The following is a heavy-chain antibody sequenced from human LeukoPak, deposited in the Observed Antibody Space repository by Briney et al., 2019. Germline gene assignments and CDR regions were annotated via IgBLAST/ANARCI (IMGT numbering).Heavy chain of an antibody. Sequence: GGSLRLSCAASGFTFSSYAMSWVRQAPGKGLEWVSAISGSGGSTYYADSVKGRFTISRDNSKNTLYLQMNSLRAEDTAVYYRAKGSSRYDILTGYGFWGQGTLVTVSS. CDR2: ISGSGGST. CDR1: GFTFSSYA. CDR3: AKGSSRYDILTGYGF. D-gene: IGHD3-9*01. V-gene: IGHV3-23*01. J-gene: IGHJ4*02.